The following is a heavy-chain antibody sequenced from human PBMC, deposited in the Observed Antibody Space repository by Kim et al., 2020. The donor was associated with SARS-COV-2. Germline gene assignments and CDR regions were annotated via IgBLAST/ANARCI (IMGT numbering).Heavy chain of an antibody. V-gene: IGHV3-74*01. CDR2: T. J-gene: IGHJ6*02. Sequence: TSYAASVKGRFTISRDNAKNTLFRQMNSLRAEDTAVYYCVTTYSSGMDVWGQGTTVTVSS. CDR3: VTTYSSGMDV. D-gene: IGHD4-4*01.